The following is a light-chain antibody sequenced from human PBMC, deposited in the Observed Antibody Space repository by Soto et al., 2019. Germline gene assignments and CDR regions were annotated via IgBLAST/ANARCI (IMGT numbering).Light chain of an antibody. V-gene: IGKV3-11*01. CDR2: DAS. Sequence: EIVLTQSPATLSLSPGERATLSCRPSPSVSSYLAWYQQKPGQAPSLLIYDASSSATGMPARFSGSGSGTDFTPTIISLEPEDFAVYYSQQRSNWPPRLGQGTK. CDR1: PSVSSY. J-gene: IGKJ1*01. CDR3: QQRSNWPPR.